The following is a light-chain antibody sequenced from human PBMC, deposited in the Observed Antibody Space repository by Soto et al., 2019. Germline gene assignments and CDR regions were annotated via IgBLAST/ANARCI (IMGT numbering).Light chain of an antibody. Sequence: DVPMTQSPSSLSASVGDKVTITCRASQSISTWLAWYQQKPGKAPKLLIFDASSLESGVPSRFSGSGSGTEFTLTFNSLQPDDFATYYCQQYESYPWTFGQGTKVEIK. CDR2: DAS. J-gene: IGKJ1*01. CDR3: QQYESYPWT. V-gene: IGKV1-5*01. CDR1: QSISTW.